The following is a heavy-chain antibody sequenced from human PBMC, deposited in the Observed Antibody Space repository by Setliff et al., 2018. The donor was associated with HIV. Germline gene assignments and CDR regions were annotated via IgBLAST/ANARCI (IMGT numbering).Heavy chain of an antibody. CDR3: ARDSRTRKDYYDSSGYFPWHD. D-gene: IGHD3-22*01. CDR1: GYTFTSYA. J-gene: IGHJ4*02. V-gene: IGHV1-3*01. Sequence: ASVKVSCKASGYTFTSYAMHWVRQAPGQRLEWLGWINAGNGNTKYSQKFQGRVNINRDTSSSTAYMVLSSLRCEDTAVYYCARDSRTRKDYYDSSGYFPWHDWGQGTLVTVSS. CDR2: INAGNGNT.